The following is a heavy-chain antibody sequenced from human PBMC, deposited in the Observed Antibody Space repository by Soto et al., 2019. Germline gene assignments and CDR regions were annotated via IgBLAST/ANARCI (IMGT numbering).Heavy chain of an antibody. V-gene: IGHV1-18*01. CDR1: GYAFINYG. Sequence: QVHLLQSGAEVKKPGASVKISCMSSGYAFINYGISWVRQSPGQGLECMGWISAYNGDTNYPQKLQGRFTSTTEASESRAYMELRSPGSDDTAVYYCAKSLKSVTDHHYFDMGVWGKGTTVTVSS. J-gene: IGHJ6*03. CDR2: ISAYNGDT. CDR3: AKSLKSVTDHHYFDMGV. D-gene: IGHD3-16*02.